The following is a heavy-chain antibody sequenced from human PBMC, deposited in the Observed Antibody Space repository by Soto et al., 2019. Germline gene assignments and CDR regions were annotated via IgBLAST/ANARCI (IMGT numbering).Heavy chain of an antibody. Sequence: EAQLVESGGGLVQPGGSLSLSCAASGFTFTTYWMSWVRQAPGKGLEWVANIKEDGSEKYYVDSVTGRFTISRDNAKNSLYLQMNSLRVEDTAVYYCARGGSDSDYWGQGTLVTVSS. CDR2: IKEDGSEK. CDR3: ARGGSDSDY. V-gene: IGHV3-7*01. CDR1: GFTFTTYW. D-gene: IGHD2-15*01. J-gene: IGHJ4*02.